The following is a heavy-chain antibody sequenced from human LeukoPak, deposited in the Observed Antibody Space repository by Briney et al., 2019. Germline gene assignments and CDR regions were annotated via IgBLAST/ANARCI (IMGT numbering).Heavy chain of an antibody. Sequence: GGSLRLSCAASGFIFSDYYMSWIRQAPGKGLEWVSAISGSGGSTYYADSVKGRFTISRDNSKNTLYLQMNSLRAEDTAVYYCATYAADYDSSGYYPYWGQGTLVTVSS. CDR2: ISGSGGST. CDR3: ATYAADYDSSGYYPY. D-gene: IGHD3-22*01. V-gene: IGHV3-23*01. CDR1: GFIFSDYY. J-gene: IGHJ4*02.